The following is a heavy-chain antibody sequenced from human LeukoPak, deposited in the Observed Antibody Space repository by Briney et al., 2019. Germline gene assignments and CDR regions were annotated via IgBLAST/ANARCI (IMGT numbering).Heavy chain of an antibody. Sequence: GASVKVSCKASGGTFSSYAISWVRQAPGQGLEWMEGIIPIFGTANYAQKFQGRVTITADESTSTAYMELSSLRSEDTAVYYCARAAGGSYYFDYWGQGTLVTVSS. CDR2: IIPIFGTA. CDR3: ARAAGGSYYFDY. D-gene: IGHD1-26*01. V-gene: IGHV1-69*13. CDR1: GGTFSSYA. J-gene: IGHJ4*02.